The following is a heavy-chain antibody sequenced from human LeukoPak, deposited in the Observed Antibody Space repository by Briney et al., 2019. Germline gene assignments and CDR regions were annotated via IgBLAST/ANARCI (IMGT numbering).Heavy chain of an antibody. D-gene: IGHD2-15*01. CDR3: GREVSTYCSGGSCYPRSDAFDI. J-gene: IGHJ3*02. V-gene: IGHV3-48*03. Sequence: PGRSLRLSCAASGFTFSSFEMNWVRQAPGKGLEWVSYISSGGSTIYYADSVKGRFTISRDNAKNSLYLQMNSLRAEDTAVYYCGREVSTYCSGGSCYPRSDAFDIWGQGTMVTVSS. CDR1: GFTFSSFE. CDR2: ISSGGSTI.